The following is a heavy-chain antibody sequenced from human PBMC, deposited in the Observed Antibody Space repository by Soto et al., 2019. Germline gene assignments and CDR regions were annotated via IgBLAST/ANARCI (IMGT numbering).Heavy chain of an antibody. CDR3: TSPGKDVVVTATPLY. V-gene: IGHV3-73*01. Sequence: EVQLVESGGGLVQPGGSLKLSCAASGFTFSGSAMHWVRQASGKGLEWVGRIRSKANSYATAYAASVKGRFTISRDDSKNTAYRQMNSLKTEDTAVYYCTSPGKDVVVTATPLYWGQGTLVTVSS. CDR1: GFTFSGSA. D-gene: IGHD2-21*02. CDR2: IRSKANSYAT. J-gene: IGHJ4*02.